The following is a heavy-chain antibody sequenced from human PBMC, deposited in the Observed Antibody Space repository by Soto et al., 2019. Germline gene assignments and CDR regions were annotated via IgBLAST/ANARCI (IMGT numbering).Heavy chain of an antibody. J-gene: IGHJ5*02. CDR1: GDSISSYY. V-gene: IGHV4-59*01. CDR3: ARDLEDGYNLGWFDP. D-gene: IGHD5-12*01. CDR2: IYYSGNS. Sequence: SETLSLTCTVSGDSISSYYWSWIRQPPGKGLEWIGYIYYSGNSNYNPSLKSRVTISVDTSKNQFSLKLSSVTAADTATYYCARDLEDGYNLGWFDPWGQGTLVTVSS.